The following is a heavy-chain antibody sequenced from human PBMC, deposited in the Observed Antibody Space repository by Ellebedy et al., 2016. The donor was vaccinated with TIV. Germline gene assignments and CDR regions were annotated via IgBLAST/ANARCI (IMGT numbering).Heavy chain of an antibody. CDR2: ISSSGSTI. Sequence: GGSLRLSXAASGFTFSDYYMSWLRQAPGKGLEWVSYISSSGSTIYYADSVKGRFTISRDNAKNSLYLQMNSLRAEDTAVYYCARDSQSGYDAALVVAFDIWGQGTMVTVSS. D-gene: IGHD5-12*01. CDR1: GFTFSDYY. J-gene: IGHJ3*02. CDR3: ARDSQSGYDAALVVAFDI. V-gene: IGHV3-11*01.